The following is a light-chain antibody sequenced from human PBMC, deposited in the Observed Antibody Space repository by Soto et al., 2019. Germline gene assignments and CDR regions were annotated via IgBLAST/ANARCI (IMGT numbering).Light chain of an antibody. CDR2: GAS. Sequence: EIVLTQSPGTPSLSPGERATLSCRASQSVSSSYLAWYQQTPGQAPRLLIYGASSRATGIPDRFSASGSGTDFTLTISRLEPEDFAVYYCQQYGSSPYTFGQGTRLEIK. J-gene: IGKJ2*01. CDR3: QQYGSSPYT. CDR1: QSVSSSY. V-gene: IGKV3-20*01.